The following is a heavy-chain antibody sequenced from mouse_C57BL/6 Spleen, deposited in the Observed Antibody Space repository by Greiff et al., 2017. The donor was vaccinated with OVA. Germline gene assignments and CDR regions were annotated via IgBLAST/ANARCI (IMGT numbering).Heavy chain of an antibody. CDR2: INPYNGGT. CDR3: ARRTGTFFDY. D-gene: IGHD4-1*01. J-gene: IGHJ2*01. V-gene: IGHV1-19*01. Sequence: EVKLMESGPVLVKPGASVKMSCKASGYTFTDYYMNWVKQSHGKSLEWIGVINPYNGGTSYNQKFKGKATLTVDKSSSTAYMELNSLTSEDSAVYYCARRTGTFFDYWGQGTTLTVSS. CDR1: GYTFTDYY.